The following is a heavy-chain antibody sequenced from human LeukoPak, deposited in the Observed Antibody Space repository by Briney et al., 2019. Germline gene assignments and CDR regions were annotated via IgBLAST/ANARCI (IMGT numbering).Heavy chain of an antibody. CDR2: MNPNSGNT. CDR1: GYTFTSYD. V-gene: IGHV1-8*01. CDR3: ARGLSVYGEWELLSYYYYTDV. J-gene: IGHJ6*03. D-gene: IGHD1-26*01. Sequence: ASVKVSCKASGYTFTSYDINWVRQATGQGLEWMGWMNPNSGNTGYAQKFQGRVTMTRNTSISTAYMELSSLRSEDTAVYYCARGLSVYGEWELLSYYYYTDVWGKGTTVTVSS.